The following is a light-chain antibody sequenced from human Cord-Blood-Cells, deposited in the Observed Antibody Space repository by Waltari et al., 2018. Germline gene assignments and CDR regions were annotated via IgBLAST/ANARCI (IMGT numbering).Light chain of an antibody. CDR1: QSVSSSY. J-gene: IGKJ3*01. CDR3: QQYGSS. Sequence: EIVLTQSPGPLSLSPGERATLSCRASQSVSSSYLAWYQQKPGQAPRLLIYGASSRATGIPDRFSGSGSGTDFTLTISRLEPEEFAVYYCQQYGSSFGPGTKVDIK. V-gene: IGKV3-20*01. CDR2: GAS.